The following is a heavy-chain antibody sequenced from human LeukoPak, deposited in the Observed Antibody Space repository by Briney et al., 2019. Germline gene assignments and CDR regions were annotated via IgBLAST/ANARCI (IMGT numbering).Heavy chain of an antibody. D-gene: IGHD6-13*01. CDR2: ISSSSSYI. J-gene: IGHJ4*02. CDR1: GFTFSSYS. CDR3: ARDGEEASSSWYRVDY. V-gene: IGHV3-21*01. Sequence: GGSLRLSCAVSGFTFSSYSMNWVRQAPGKGLEWVSSISSSSSYIYYADSVKGRFTISRDNAKNSLYLQMNSLRAEDTAVYYCARDGEEASSSWYRVDYWGQGTLVTVSS.